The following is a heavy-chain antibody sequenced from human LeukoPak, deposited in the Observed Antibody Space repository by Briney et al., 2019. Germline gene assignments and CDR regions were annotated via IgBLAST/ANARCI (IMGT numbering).Heavy chain of an antibody. CDR3: ASAVMYRYYYYGLDV. CDR2: IDPNNGGT. Sequence: GASVKVSCKASGYSFTGYFIHWVRQAPGQGLEWMGRIDPNNGGTTYAQKFQGRVTVTRDTSITTAYMEITSLRSDDTAVYYCASAVMYRYYYYGLDVWGQGTTVTVSS. D-gene: IGHD1-1*01. J-gene: IGHJ6*02. V-gene: IGHV1-2*06. CDR1: GYSFTGYF.